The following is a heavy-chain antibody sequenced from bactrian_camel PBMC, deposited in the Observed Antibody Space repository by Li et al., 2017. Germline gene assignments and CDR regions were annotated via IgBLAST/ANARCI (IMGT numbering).Heavy chain of an antibody. CDR2: VNSGGGST. CDR3: VRRLWNSDYSFGY. Sequence: VQLVESGGGSVQAGGSLRLSCAASGFTFSRYDMTWVRQAPGKGLEWVSAVNSGGGSTYYADSVKGRFTISRDNAKNTVYLQMNSLKREDTAVYYCVRRLWNSDYSFGYWGQGTQVTVS. D-gene: IGHD4*01. V-gene: IGHV3S40*01. CDR1: GFTFSRYD. J-gene: IGHJ6*01.